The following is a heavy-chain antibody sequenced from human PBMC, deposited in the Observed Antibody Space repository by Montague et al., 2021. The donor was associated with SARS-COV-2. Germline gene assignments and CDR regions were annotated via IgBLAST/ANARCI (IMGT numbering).Heavy chain of an antibody. V-gene: IGHV4-61*02. J-gene: IGHJ4*02. CDR2: MSTSGSA. Sequence: TLSLTCTVSGASISNPTYSWGWIRQPAGEELEWIGRMSTSGSATYNPSLKSRVTISVDTSKNQFSLRLNSVTAADAAVYYCVREGGSMTFDYWGQGILVTVSS. CDR3: VREGGSMTFDY. CDR1: GASISNPTYS. D-gene: IGHD1-26*01.